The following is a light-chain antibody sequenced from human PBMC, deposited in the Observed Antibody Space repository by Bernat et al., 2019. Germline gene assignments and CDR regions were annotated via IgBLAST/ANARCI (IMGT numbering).Light chain of an antibody. CDR3: QQYNKWPRT. V-gene: IGKV3-15*01. J-gene: IGKJ2*01. Sequence: EIVMTQSPATLSVSLGERATLSCRASQSVSSNLAWYQKKPGQAPRLLIYGASTRATGIPARFSGSGSGTEYTLTISSLQSEDFAVYYCQQYNKWPRTFGQGTKLEIK. CDR1: QSVSSN. CDR2: GAS.